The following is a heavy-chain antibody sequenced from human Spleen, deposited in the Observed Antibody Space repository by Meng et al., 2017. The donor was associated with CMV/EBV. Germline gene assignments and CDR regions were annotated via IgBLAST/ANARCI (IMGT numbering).Heavy chain of an antibody. CDR3: ARGRGYGGLHHFDY. Sequence: SGYTFTSYGISWVRQAPGQGLEWMGWINTDTRNPTYAQGFAGRFVFSLDTSVSTAYLQIISPKAEDTAVYYCARGRGYGGLHHFDYWGQGTLVTVLL. V-gene: IGHV7-4-1*02. J-gene: IGHJ4*02. CDR2: INTDTRNP. D-gene: IGHD5-12*01. CDR1: GYTFTSYG.